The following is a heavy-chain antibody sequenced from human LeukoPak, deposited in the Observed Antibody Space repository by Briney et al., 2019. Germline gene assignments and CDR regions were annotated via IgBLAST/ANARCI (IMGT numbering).Heavy chain of an antibody. CDR2: IYSGGST. CDR1: GFAVSNNY. D-gene: IGHD2-15*01. Sequence: GGSLRLSCAASGFAVSNNYMSWVRQAPGKGLEWVSVIYSGGSTYYADSVKGRFTISRDTSRNTLYLQMNSLRVEDTAVYYCARDVLDSGGYLNPSQYWGQGTLVTVSS. J-gene: IGHJ4*02. V-gene: IGHV3-53*01. CDR3: ARDVLDSGGYLNPSQY.